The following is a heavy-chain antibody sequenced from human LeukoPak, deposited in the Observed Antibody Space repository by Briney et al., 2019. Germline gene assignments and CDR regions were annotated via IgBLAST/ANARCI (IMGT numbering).Heavy chain of an antibody. D-gene: IGHD6-19*01. J-gene: IGHJ1*01. CDR1: GFTFSSYA. Sequence: GGSLRPSCAASGFTFSSYAMSWVRQAPGKGLEWVSAISGSGGSTYYADSVKGRFTISRDNSKNTLYLQMNSLRAEDTAVYYCAKDSDPDIAVAGIAYQHWGQGTLVTVSS. CDR3: AKDSDPDIAVAGIAYQH. CDR2: ISGSGGST. V-gene: IGHV3-23*01.